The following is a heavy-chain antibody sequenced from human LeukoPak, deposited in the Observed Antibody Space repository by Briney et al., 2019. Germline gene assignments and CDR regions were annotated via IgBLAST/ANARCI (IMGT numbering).Heavy chain of an antibody. Sequence: SETLSLTCTVSGGSISSYYWSWIRQPPGKGLEWIGYIYYSGSTNYNPSLKSRVTISVDTSKNQFSLKLSSVTAADTAVYYCARGFIAVAGPYFDYWGQGTLVTVS. V-gene: IGHV4-59*01. D-gene: IGHD6-19*01. CDR3: ARGFIAVAGPYFDY. J-gene: IGHJ4*02. CDR2: IYYSGST. CDR1: GGSISSYY.